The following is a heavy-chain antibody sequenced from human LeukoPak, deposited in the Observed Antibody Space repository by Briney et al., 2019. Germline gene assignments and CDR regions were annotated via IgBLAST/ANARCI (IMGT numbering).Heavy chain of an antibody. V-gene: IGHV5-51*01. CDR2: IYPGGSDT. CDR1: GYSFSNYW. Sequence: GESLKISCEGSGYSFSNYWIDWVRQMPGKGLEWMGMIYPGGSDTRYSPSFQGQVTFSADKSINTAYLQWSSLKASDTAMYYCARHGSVSEGYAFDIWGQGTMVTVSS. J-gene: IGHJ3*02. CDR3: ARHGSVSEGYAFDI.